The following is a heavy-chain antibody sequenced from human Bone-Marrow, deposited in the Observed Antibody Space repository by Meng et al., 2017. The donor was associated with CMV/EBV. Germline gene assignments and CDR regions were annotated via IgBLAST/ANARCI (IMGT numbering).Heavy chain of an antibody. CDR3: ARGGRYSYSWYGFYGF. D-gene: IGHD6-13*01. J-gene: IGHJ4*02. V-gene: IGHV4-59*01. CDR1: GGSIRSYY. Sequence: ESLKISCTVSGGSIRSYYWSWIRQPPGKGLEWIGYFYNSGITNYNPSLKSRVTISVDTPKNQFSLRLSSVTAADTAVYYCARGGRYSYSWYGFYGFWGPGTLVTVSS. CDR2: FYNSGIT.